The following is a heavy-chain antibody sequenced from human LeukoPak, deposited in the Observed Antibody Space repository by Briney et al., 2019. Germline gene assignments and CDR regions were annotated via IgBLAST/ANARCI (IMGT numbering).Heavy chain of an antibody. CDR3: ARAHCGGDCYSAPFDY. CDR2: IYHSGST. CDR1: GGSISSGGYS. D-gene: IGHD2-21*02. V-gene: IGHV4-30-2*01. J-gene: IGHJ4*02. Sequence: PSETLSLTCAVSGGSISSGGYSWSWIRQPPGEGLECIGNIYHSGSTYYNPSLKSRVTISVDRSKNQFSLKLSSVTAADTAVYYCARAHCGGDCYSAPFDYWGQGTLVTVSS.